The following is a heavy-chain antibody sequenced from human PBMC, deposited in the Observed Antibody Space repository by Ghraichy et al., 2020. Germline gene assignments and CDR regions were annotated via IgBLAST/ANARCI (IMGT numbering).Heavy chain of an antibody. Sequence: SVKVSCKASGGTFSSYAISWVRQAPGPGLEWMGGIIPIFGTANYAQKFQGRVTITADESTSTAYMELSSLISEDTAVYYCAREDVVVVAATDSVYYYYGMDVWGQGTTVTVSS. CDR1: GGTFSSYA. CDR2: IIPIFGTA. CDR3: AREDVVVVAATDSVYYYYGMDV. V-gene: IGHV1-69*13. J-gene: IGHJ6*02. D-gene: IGHD2-15*01.